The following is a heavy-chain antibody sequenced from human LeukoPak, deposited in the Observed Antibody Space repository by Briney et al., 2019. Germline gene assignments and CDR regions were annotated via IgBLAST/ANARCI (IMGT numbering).Heavy chain of an antibody. CDR1: GLTFDDYA. CDR2: ISWNSGSI. CDR3: AKDGNWGLNYFDY. V-gene: IGHV3-9*01. Sequence: GGSLRLSCAASGLTFDDYAMHWVRQAPGKGLEWVSGISWNSGSIGYADSVKGRFTISRDNAKNSLYLQMSSLRAEDTALYYCAKDGNWGLNYFDYWGQGTLVTVSS. D-gene: IGHD7-27*01. J-gene: IGHJ4*02.